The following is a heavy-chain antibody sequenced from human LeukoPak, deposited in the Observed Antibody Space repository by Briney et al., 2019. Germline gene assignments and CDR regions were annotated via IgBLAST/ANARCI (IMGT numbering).Heavy chain of an antibody. CDR1: GFSSSAYV. J-gene: IGHJ5*02. CDR2: ISSNGGST. D-gene: IGHD5-12*01. Sequence: PGGSQSSCCDASGFSSSAYVRTWVRQAPGNGLEYVSAISSNGGSTYYANSVKGRFTISRDNSKNTLYLQMGSLRAEDMAVYYCAKEGIGKVAKYQPFASWAKETLVTVSS. CDR3: AKEGIGKVAKYQPFAS. V-gene: IGHV3-64*01.